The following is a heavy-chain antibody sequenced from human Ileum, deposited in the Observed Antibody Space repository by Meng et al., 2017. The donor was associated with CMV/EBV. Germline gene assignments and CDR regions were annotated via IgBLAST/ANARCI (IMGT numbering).Heavy chain of an antibody. CDR1: GVSISNYD. CDR3: ARAAARGVPVDY. Sequence: VQLTGLGPGLGKPSETLPLTCSVSGVSISNYDWTWIRQPAGKGLEFIGRVSPGGIEYNPSLMSRVTMSLDTSRNQLSLNLNSVTAADTAVYYCARAAARGVPVDYWGQGILVTVSS. CDR2: VSPGGI. J-gene: IGHJ4*02. V-gene: IGHV4-4*07. D-gene: IGHD3-10*01.